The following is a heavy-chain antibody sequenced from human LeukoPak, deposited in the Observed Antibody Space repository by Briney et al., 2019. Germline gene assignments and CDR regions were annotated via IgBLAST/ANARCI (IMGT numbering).Heavy chain of an antibody. CDR2: IIPIIGIV. D-gene: IGHD5-12*01. Sequence: SVEVSCKASGGTFSRYAISWVRQAPGQGLEWMGRIIPIIGIVNYAQKFQGRVTITADKSTSTAYMELSSLRSEDTAVYYCARVPSGYTPNANYYYYGMDVWGQGTTVTVSS. V-gene: IGHV1-69*04. CDR1: GGTFSRYA. J-gene: IGHJ6*02. CDR3: ARVPSGYTPNANYYYYGMDV.